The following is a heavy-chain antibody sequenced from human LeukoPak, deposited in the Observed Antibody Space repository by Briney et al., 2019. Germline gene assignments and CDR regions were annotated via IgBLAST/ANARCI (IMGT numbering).Heavy chain of an antibody. J-gene: IGHJ6*02. CDR2: INPNSGGT. Sequence: ASVKVSCKASGYTFTSYDINWVRQAPGQGLEWMGRINPNSGGTNYAQKFQGRVTMTRDTSISTAYMELSRLRSDDTAVYYCAREGAWDGYNIYGLDVWGQGTTVTVSS. CDR3: AREGAWDGYNIYGLDV. CDR1: GYTFTSYD. D-gene: IGHD5-24*01. V-gene: IGHV1-2*06.